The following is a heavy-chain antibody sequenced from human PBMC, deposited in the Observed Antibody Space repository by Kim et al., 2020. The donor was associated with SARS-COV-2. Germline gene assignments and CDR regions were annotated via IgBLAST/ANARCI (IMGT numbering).Heavy chain of an antibody. CDR2: ISGSGGST. CDR3: AKSASGDNDFWSGYYTHYYYYGMDV. J-gene: IGHJ6*02. D-gene: IGHD3-3*01. V-gene: IGHV3-23*01. Sequence: GGSLRLSCAASGFTFSSYAMSWVRQAPGKGLEWVSAISGSGGSTYYADSVKGRFTISRDNSKNTLYLQMNSLRAEDTAVYYCAKSASGDNDFWSGYYTHYYYYGMDVWGQGTTVTVSS. CDR1: GFTFSSYA.